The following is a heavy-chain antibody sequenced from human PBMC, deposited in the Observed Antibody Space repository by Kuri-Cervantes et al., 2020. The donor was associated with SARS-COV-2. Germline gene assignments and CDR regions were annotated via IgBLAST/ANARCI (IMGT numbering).Heavy chain of an antibody. J-gene: IGHJ4*02. V-gene: IGHV3-30*18. D-gene: IGHD2-21*01. CDR1: GFTFRTYG. Sequence: GESLKISCAASGFTFRTYGMHWVRQAPGKGLEWVAVISYDGKKKKCIGSGKGRFTISRDNSQNTVYLRMTNLRSEDTAMYYCAKDHFGVHDFWGQGTLVTVSS. CDR3: AKDHFGVHDF. CDR2: ISYDGKKK.